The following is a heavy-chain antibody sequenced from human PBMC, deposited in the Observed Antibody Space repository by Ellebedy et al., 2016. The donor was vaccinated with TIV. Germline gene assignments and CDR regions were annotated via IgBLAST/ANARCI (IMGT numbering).Heavy chain of an antibody. Sequence: GESLKISXAASGFTFSRYWMTWVRQAPGKGPEWVAHIKQDGSERYYVDSVKGRFTISRDNARNSLSLQMTSLRTEDTAVYYCARDSEYSGYDIGIWGQGTLVTVSS. CDR1: GFTFSRYW. J-gene: IGHJ4*02. V-gene: IGHV3-7*01. CDR3: ARDSEYSGYDIGI. D-gene: IGHD5-12*01. CDR2: IKQDGSER.